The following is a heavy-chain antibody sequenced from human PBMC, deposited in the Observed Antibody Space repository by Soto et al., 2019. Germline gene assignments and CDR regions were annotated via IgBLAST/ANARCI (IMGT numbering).Heavy chain of an antibody. CDR2: IGGSGGGT. D-gene: IGHD3-22*01. CDR1: GFTFSIYA. CDR3: AKDAPGSGWLSDY. V-gene: IGHV3-23*01. J-gene: IGHJ4*02. Sequence: GGSLRLSCAASGFTFSIYAMSWVRQAPGKGLEWVSTIGGSGGGTSYADFVRGRFTISRDNSRNTLYLQMNSLRADDTAVYYCAKDAPGSGWLSDYWGQGTLDTVSS.